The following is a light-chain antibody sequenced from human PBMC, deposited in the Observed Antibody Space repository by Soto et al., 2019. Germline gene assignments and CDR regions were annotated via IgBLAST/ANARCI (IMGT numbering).Light chain of an antibody. CDR3: CSVPGSSTFYG. V-gene: IGLV2-23*01. CDR1: SSEVGSSNF. Sequence: QSVLTQPASVSGSPGQSLTISCTGTSSEVGSSNFVSWYQQHPGKAPKLIIYEGSRRPSGVSGCFSGSKSANAASLTISGLLAEDEADYYRCSVPGSSTFYGVGTGTKVTVL. J-gene: IGLJ1*01. CDR2: EGS.